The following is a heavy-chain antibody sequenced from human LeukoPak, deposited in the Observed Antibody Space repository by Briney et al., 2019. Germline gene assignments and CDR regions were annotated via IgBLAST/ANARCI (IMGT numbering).Heavy chain of an antibody. CDR1: GFTFSSYA. V-gene: IGHV3-30*04. Sequence: PGGSLRLSCAASGFTFSSYAMHWVRQAPGKGLEWVAVISYDGSNKYYADSVKGGFTISRDNSKNTLYLQMNSLRAEDTALYYCAQDRVPGTSPKMGYWGQGTLVTVSS. J-gene: IGHJ4*02. CDR2: ISYDGSNK. D-gene: IGHD1-7*01. CDR3: AQDRVPGTSPKMGY.